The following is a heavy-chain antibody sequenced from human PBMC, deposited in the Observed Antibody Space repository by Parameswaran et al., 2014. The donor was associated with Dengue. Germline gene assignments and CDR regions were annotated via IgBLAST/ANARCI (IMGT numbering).Heavy chain of an antibody. V-gene: IGHV3-30-3*01. Sequence: WIRQPQEGAGVVAVISYDGSNKYYADSVKGRFTISRDNSKNTLYLQMNSLRAEDTAVYYCARDCGGDCYSAEHGMDVWGQGTTVSLL. D-gene: IGHD2-21*02. CDR2: ISYDGSNK. CDR3: ARDCGGDCYSAEHGMDV. J-gene: IGHJ6*02.